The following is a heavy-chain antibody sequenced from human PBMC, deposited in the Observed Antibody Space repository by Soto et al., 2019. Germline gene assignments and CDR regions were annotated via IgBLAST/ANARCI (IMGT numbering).Heavy chain of an antibody. Sequence: GGSLRLSCAASGFTFSSYWMSWVRQAPGKGLEWVANIKQDGSEKYYVNSVKGRFTISRDNAKNSLYLQMNSLRAEDRAVYYCARESTRRGCELIGLPDYWGQGTLVTVSS. V-gene: IGHV3-7*03. CDR1: GFTFSSYW. J-gene: IGHJ4*02. CDR3: ARESTRRGCELIGLPDY. D-gene: IGHD1-26*01. CDR2: IKQDGSEK.